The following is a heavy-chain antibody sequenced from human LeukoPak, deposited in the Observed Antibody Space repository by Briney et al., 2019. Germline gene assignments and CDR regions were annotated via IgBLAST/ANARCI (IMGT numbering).Heavy chain of an antibody. Sequence: QPGGSLRLSCAASGFTFRSYEMNWVRQAPGKGLEWVSSISTSGNTIYYADSVKGRFTISRDNSKNTLYLQMNSLRAEDTAVYYCAKDMDPFQYSAFDIWGQGTMVTVSS. J-gene: IGHJ3*02. V-gene: IGHV3-48*03. CDR3: AKDMDPFQYSAFDI. D-gene: IGHD1-1*01. CDR2: ISTSGNTI. CDR1: GFTFRSYE.